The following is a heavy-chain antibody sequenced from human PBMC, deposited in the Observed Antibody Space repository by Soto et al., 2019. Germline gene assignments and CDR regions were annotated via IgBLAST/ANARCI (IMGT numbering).Heavy chain of an antibody. J-gene: IGHJ6*02. Sequence: QVQLVQSGAEVKKPGSSVKVSCKASGDTDTNYVISWVRQAPGQGLEWMGGIVPKFGTTYSAQKLQDRLTITAAESTSTVYMQLSSLRHDDTAVYYCEAEMTFGKLSVVWGQGTTVTVSS. V-gene: IGHV1-69*01. CDR1: GDTDTNYV. CDR2: IVPKFGTT. D-gene: IGHD3-16*02. CDR3: EAEMTFGKLSVV.